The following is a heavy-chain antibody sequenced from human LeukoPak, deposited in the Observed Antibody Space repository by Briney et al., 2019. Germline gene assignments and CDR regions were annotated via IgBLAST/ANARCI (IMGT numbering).Heavy chain of an antibody. Sequence: SGPTLVKPTQTLTLTCTFSGFSLSTSGVSVGWIRQPPGKALEWLALIYWNADKRYSPSLKSRLNISKDTSKNQVVLKMTNMDPVDTATYYCAHSHGYGSSWSGFDSWGQGTLVTVSS. J-gene: IGHJ4*02. CDR1: GFSLSTSGVS. CDR2: IYWNADK. D-gene: IGHD6-13*01. CDR3: AHSHGYGSSWSGFDS. V-gene: IGHV2-5*01.